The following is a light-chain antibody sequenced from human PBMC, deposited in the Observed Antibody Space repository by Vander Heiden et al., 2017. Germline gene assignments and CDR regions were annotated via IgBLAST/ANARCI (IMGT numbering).Light chain of an antibody. J-gene: IGLJ2*01. CDR1: SSNIGSNT. V-gene: IGLV1-44*01. Sequence: TISCSGSSSNIGSNTVNWYQQLPGTAPKLLTYSNTQRPSGVAARVSGSKSGTSASLAIRGLQSEDEADYYCAAWDDSLNGHVVFGGGTKLTVL. CDR2: SNT. CDR3: AAWDDSLNGHVV.